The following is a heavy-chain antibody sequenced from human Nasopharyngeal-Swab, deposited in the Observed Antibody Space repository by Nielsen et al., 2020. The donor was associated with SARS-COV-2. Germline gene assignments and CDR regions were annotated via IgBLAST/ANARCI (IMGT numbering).Heavy chain of an antibody. Sequence: ASVKVSWKAAGYTFTSYAMHWVRQDPGQRLEWMGWINAGNGNTKYLQKFQGRVTISRDTSESTAYMELSSLRSEDTAVYYCARDRIDPGFDYWGQGTLVTVSS. D-gene: IGHD2/OR15-2a*01. J-gene: IGHJ4*02. CDR1: GYTFTSYA. CDR2: INAGNGNT. V-gene: IGHV1-3*01. CDR3: ARDRIDPGFDY.